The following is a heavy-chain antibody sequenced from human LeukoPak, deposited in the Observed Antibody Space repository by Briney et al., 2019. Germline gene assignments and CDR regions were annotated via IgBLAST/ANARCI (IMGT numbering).Heavy chain of an antibody. V-gene: IGHV4-59*01. CDR1: GGSISSYY. CDR3: ARGYDSSGYYVVRD. Sequence: SETLSLTCTVSGGSISSYYWSWIRQPPGKGLEWIGYIYYSGSTNYNPSLKSRVTISVDTSKNQFSLKLGSVTAADTAVYYCARGYDSSGYYVVRDWGQGTLVTVSS. J-gene: IGHJ4*02. CDR2: IYYSGST. D-gene: IGHD3-22*01.